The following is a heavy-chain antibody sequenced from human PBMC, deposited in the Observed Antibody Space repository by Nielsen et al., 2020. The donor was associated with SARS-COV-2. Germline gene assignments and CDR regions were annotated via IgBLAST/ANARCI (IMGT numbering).Heavy chain of an antibody. V-gene: IGHV3-48*03. J-gene: IGHJ4*02. Sequence: GESLKISCAASGFTFSSYEMNWVRQAPGKGLEWVSYISSSGSTIYYADSVKGRFTISRDNAKNSLYLQMNSLRAEDTAVYYCARDSETTMVRANDYWGQGTLVTVSS. D-gene: IGHD3-10*01. CDR3: ARDSETTMVRANDY. CDR2: ISSSGSTI. CDR1: GFTFSSYE.